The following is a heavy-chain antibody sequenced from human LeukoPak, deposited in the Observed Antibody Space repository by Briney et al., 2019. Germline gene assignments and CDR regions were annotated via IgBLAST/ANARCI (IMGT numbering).Heavy chain of an antibody. V-gene: IGHV3-23*01. D-gene: IGHD5-12*01. CDR2: ISGSGGTI. CDR3: AKARSGYDFDY. CDR1: GFTLSSYG. J-gene: IGHJ4*02. Sequence: PGGSLRLSCAASGFTLSSYGMSWVRQAPGKGLEWVSGISGSGGTIYYPDSVKGRFTISRDNSKNTLYLQMNSLRAEDTAVYYCAKARSGYDFDYWGQGTLVTVSS.